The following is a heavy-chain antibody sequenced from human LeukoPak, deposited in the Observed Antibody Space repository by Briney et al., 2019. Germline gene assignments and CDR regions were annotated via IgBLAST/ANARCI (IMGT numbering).Heavy chain of an antibody. Sequence: KPSETLSLTCTVSGYSISSGYYWGWIRQPPGKGLEWIGSIYHSGSTYYNPSLKSRVTISVDTSKNQFSLKLSSVTAADTAVYYCARDYLLGYCSGGSCSERDYWGQGTLVTVSS. CDR3: ARDYLLGYCSGGSCSERDY. J-gene: IGHJ4*02. CDR1: GYSISSGYY. CDR2: IYHSGST. D-gene: IGHD2-15*01. V-gene: IGHV4-38-2*02.